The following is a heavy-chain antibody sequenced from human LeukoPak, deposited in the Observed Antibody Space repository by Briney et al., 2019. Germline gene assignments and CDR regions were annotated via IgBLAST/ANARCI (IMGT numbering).Heavy chain of an antibody. V-gene: IGHV3-48*01. D-gene: IGHD6-6*01. J-gene: IGHJ4*02. Sequence: GGSLRLSCAASGFTFSSYSMNWVRQAPGKGLEWVSYISSSSSTIYYADSVKGRFTISRDNAKNSLYLQMNSLRAEDTAVYYCARTRGYSSSPIRTPCFDYWGQGTLVTVSS. CDR2: ISSSSSTI. CDR1: GFTFSSYS. CDR3: ARTRGYSSSPIRTPCFDY.